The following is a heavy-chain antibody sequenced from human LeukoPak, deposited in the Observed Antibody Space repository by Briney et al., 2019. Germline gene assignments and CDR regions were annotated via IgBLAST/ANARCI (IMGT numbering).Heavy chain of an antibody. J-gene: IGHJ4*02. CDR1: GYTFTSYD. CDR3: ASHEGVAPPVN. D-gene: IGHD3-3*01. CDR2: ISAYNGNT. V-gene: IGHV1-18*01. Sequence: ASVKVSCKASGYTFTSYDINWVRQAPGQGLEWMGWISAYNGNTNYAQKLQGRVTMTTDTSTSTAYMELRSLRSDDTAVYYCASHEGVAPPVNWGQGTLVTVSS.